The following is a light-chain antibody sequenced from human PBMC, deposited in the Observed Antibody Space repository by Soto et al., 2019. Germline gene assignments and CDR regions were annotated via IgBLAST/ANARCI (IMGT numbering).Light chain of an antibody. CDR3: QQRSIWPWT. J-gene: IGKJ1*01. Sequence: ERVMTQSPATLSVSPGERATLSCRASESVSSHLAWYQQKPGLAPRLLIYGASTRATGVPARFIGSGSGTEFTLTISSLEPEDFAVYYCQQRSIWPWTFGQGTKVDIK. V-gene: IGKV3-15*01. CDR2: GAS. CDR1: ESVSSH.